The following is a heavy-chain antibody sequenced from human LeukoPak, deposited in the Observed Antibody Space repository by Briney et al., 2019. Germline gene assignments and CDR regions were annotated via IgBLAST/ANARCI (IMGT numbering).Heavy chain of an antibody. V-gene: IGHV1-3*01. D-gene: IGHD3-10*01. Sequence: ASVKVSRKASGYIFTGYAIQWVRQAPGQGLEWMGWIDANNGRTKYSEKFQGRVTMTRDTSASTAYMELSGLKSEDTAVYYCARARWTSSGTTYYLDYWGQGTLVTVSS. J-gene: IGHJ4*01. CDR2: IDANNGRT. CDR1: GYIFTGYA. CDR3: ARARWTSSGTTYYLDY.